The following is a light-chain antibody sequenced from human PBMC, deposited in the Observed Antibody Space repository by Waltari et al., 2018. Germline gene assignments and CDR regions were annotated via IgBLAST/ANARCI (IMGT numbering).Light chain of an antibody. J-gene: IGKJ1*01. CDR2: GAS. Sequence: EIVMTQSPATLSVSPGERATLSCRASQSVSSNLAWYQQKPGQPPRLLIYGASSRATGIPARFSGSWSGTEFTLTISSLQSEDFAVYYCQQFNNRSWTFGEGTKVEIK. CDR3: QQFNNRSWT. V-gene: IGKV3-15*01. CDR1: QSVSSN.